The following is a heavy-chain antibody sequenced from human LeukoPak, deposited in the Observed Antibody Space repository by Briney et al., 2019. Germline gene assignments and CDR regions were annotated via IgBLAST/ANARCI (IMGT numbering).Heavy chain of an antibody. CDR1: GFTFSSYW. D-gene: IGHD1-1*01. CDR3: AKDQYNWNPDGFDV. Sequence: GGSLRLSCAASGFTFSSYWMTWVRQAPGKGLEWVANIKQDGSEKYYVDSVKGRFTISRDNAKNTLYLQMNSLRAEDTAVYYCAKDQYNWNPDGFDVWGQGTMVTVSS. J-gene: IGHJ3*01. V-gene: IGHV3-7*01. CDR2: IKQDGSEK.